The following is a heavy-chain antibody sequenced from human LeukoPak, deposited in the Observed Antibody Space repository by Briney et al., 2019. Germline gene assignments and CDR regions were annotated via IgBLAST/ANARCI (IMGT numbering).Heavy chain of an antibody. CDR1: GYTFTSYY. J-gene: IGHJ4*02. D-gene: IGHD3-22*01. CDR2: INPSGGST. Sequence: ASVKVSCKASGYTFTSYYMHWVRQAPGQGLEWMGIINPSGGSTSYAQKFQGRVTITADESTSTAYMELSSLRSEDTAVYYCARARANTYYYDSSARVLDYWGQGTLVTVSS. V-gene: IGHV1-46*01. CDR3: ARARANTYYYDSSARVLDY.